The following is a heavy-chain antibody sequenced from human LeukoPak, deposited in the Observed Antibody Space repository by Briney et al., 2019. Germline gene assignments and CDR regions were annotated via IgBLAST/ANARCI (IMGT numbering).Heavy chain of an antibody. CDR1: GFTFSSYA. V-gene: IGHV3-30-3*01. Sequence: GGSLRLSCAASGFTFSSYAMHWVRQAPGKGLEWVAVISYDGSNKYYADSVKGRFTISRDNSKNTLYLQMNSLRAEGTAVYYCARGGVGAEGYWGQGTLVTVSS. D-gene: IGHD1-26*01. CDR2: ISYDGSNK. CDR3: ARGGVGAEGY. J-gene: IGHJ4*02.